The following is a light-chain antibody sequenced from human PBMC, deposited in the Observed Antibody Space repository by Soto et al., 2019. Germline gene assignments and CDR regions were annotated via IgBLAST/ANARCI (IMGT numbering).Light chain of an antibody. CDR3: QQYNNWPVT. J-gene: IGKJ4*01. CDR1: QSVGSW. V-gene: IGKV1-5*03. CDR2: KAS. Sequence: DIQMTQSPSTLSASVGDRVTITCRASQSVGSWLAWYQQKPGKAPKLLIYKASRLESGVPSRFSGSESGTEFTLTISNLQPDDFATYYCQQYNNWPVTFGGGTKVDIK.